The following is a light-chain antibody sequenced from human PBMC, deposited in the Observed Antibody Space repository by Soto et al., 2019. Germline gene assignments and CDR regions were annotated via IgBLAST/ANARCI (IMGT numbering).Light chain of an antibody. CDR2: EGS. J-gene: IGLJ2*01. Sequence: QSALTQPASVSGSPGQSITISCTGTSSDVGSNNFVSWYQQHPGKAPKLMIYEGSQRPSGLCNRFSGSKSGNTASLTISGLQAEDEADYYCCAYARSSTLVFGGGTKLTVL. CDR1: SSDVGSNNF. CDR3: CAYARSSTLV. V-gene: IGLV2-23*01.